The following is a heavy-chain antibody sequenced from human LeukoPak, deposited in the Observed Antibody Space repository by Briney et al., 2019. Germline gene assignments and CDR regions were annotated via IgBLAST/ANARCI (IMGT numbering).Heavy chain of an antibody. D-gene: IGHD6-19*01. CDR1: GYTFSRYG. CDR3: ARESSGVAGTREFDY. J-gene: IGHJ4*02. V-gene: IGHV1-18*01. CDR2: ISGYNGNT. Sequence: ASVKVSCKASGYTFSRYGISWVRQAPGQGLEWMGWISGYNGNTRYPQSFQGRVTMTTDTSTSTVYMELRSLRSDDTAVYYCARESSGVAGTREFDYWDQGTLVTVSS.